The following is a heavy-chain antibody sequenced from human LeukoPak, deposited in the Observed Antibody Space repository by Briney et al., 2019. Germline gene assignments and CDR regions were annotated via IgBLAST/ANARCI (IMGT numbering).Heavy chain of an antibody. CDR1: GFTFSSYW. J-gene: IGHJ4*02. CDR2: IKQDGSEK. Sequence: PGGSLRLSCAASGFTFSSYWMSWVRQAQGKWLEWVANIKQDGSEKYYVDSVKGRFTISRDNAKNSLFLQMNSLRDEDTAVYYCARDSSGPDYWGQGTLVTVSS. CDR3: ARDSSGPDY. D-gene: IGHD6-19*01. V-gene: IGHV3-7*01.